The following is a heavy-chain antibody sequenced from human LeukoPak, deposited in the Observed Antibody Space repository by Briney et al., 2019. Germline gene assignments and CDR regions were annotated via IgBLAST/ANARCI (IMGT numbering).Heavy chain of an antibody. CDR2: IYYSGST. J-gene: IGHJ4*02. V-gene: IGHV4-39*01. D-gene: IGHD1-1*01. CDR3: ATRRRGSRTIERGIGGDYFDY. Sequence: SQTLSLTCTVSGGSISSSSYYWGWIRQPPGKGLEWIGSIYYSGSTYYNPSLKSRVTISVDTSKNQFSLKLSSVTAADTAVYYCATRRRGSRTIERGIGGDYFDYWGQGTLVTVSS. CDR1: GGSISSSSYY.